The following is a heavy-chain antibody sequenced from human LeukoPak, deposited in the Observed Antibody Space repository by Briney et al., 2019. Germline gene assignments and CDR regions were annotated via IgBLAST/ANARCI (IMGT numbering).Heavy chain of an antibody. CDR3: ARQERRYSSSWYSDYYYGMDV. V-gene: IGHV5-51*01. CDR2: IYPGDSDT. D-gene: IGHD6-13*01. Sequence: GESLKISCKGSGYSFTSYWIGWVRQMPGKGLEWMGIIYPGDSDTRYSPSFQGQVTISADKSISAAYLQWSSLKASDTAMYYCARQERRYSSSWYSDYYYGMDVWGPGTTVTVSS. CDR1: GYSFTSYW. J-gene: IGHJ6*02.